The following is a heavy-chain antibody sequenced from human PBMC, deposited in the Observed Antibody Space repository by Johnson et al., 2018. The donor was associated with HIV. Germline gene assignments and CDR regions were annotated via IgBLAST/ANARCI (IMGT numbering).Heavy chain of an antibody. J-gene: IGHJ3*02. D-gene: IGHD4-23*01. Sequence: VQLVESGGGLVQPGGSLRLSCVASGFTFSNYWMHWVRQAPGKGLVWVSRINSDGSSTNSADSVKGRFTISRDNAKNTLYLQMNSLRAEDTAVYYCARDRGALATVEQDAFDIWGQGTMVTVSS. V-gene: IGHV3-74*01. CDR3: ARDRGALATVEQDAFDI. CDR2: INSDGSST. CDR1: GFTFSNYW.